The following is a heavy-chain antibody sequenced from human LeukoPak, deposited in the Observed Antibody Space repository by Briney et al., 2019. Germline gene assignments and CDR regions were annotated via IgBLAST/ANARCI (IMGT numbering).Heavy chain of an antibody. CDR1: GGSISSSSYY. J-gene: IGHJ4*02. Sequence: SETLSLTCTVSGGSISSSSYYWGWIRQPPGKGLEWIGSIYYSGSTYYNPSLKSRVTISVDRSKNQFSLKLSSVTAADTAVYYCARGNSSSWPSLDYWGQGTLVTVSS. D-gene: IGHD6-13*01. CDR3: ARGNSSSWPSLDY. V-gene: IGHV4-39*07. CDR2: IYYSGST.